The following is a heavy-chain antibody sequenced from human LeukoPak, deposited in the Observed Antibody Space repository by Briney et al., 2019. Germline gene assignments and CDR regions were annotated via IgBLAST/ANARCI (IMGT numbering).Heavy chain of an antibody. V-gene: IGHV3-21*01. Sequence: PGGSLRLSCAASGFTFSSYSRNWVRQAPGKGLEWVSSISSSSSYIYYADSVKGRFTISRDNAKNSLYLQMNSLRAEDTAVYYCARDWGSRGKFDIWGQGTMVTVSS. D-gene: IGHD3-16*01. CDR1: GFTFSSYS. J-gene: IGHJ3*02. CDR3: ARDWGSRGKFDI. CDR2: ISSSSSYI.